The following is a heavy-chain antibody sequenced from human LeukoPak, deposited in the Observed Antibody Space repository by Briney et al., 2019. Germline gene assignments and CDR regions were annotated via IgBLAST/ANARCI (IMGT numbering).Heavy chain of an antibody. CDR2: IKQEGSEK. J-gene: IGHJ2*01. V-gene: IGHV3-7*04. CDR1: GFTFSSYW. D-gene: IGHD3-10*01. CDR3: ARDRLDRRLWFGELSPLGWYFDL. Sequence: GGALRLCCAASGFTFSSYWRSWVRQAPGKGVEWVANIKQEGSEKYYVDSVNGRFTISRDNAKNSLYLQMNSLRAEDTAVYYCARDRLDRRLWFGELSPLGWYFDLWGRGTLVTVSS.